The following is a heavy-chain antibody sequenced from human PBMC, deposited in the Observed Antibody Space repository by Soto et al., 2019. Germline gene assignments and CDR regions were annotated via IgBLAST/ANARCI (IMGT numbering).Heavy chain of an antibody. V-gene: IGHV3-30-3*01. CDR2: ILDDGNNK. D-gene: IGHD2-21*01. CDR1: GFTFSNYI. J-gene: IGHJ4*02. CDR3: AGDEECGGDCELGY. Sequence: QVQLVESGGGVVQPGRSLRLSCAASGFTFSNYIMHWVRQAPGKGLEWVAFILDDGNNKYYADSVKGRFTISRDNSKNPLYLKMNGVRTEDAGDYYCAGDEECGGDCELGYWGQGTLVTVSS.